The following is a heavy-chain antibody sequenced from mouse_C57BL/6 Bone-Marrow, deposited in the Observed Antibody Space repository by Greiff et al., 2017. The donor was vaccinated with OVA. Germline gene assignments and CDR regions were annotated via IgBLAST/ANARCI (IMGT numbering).Heavy chain of an antibody. CDR2: IDPSDSYT. J-gene: IGHJ4*01. Sequence: QVQLQQPGAELVMPGASVKLSCKASGYTFTSYWMHWVKQRPGQGLEWIGEIDPSDSYTNYNQKFKGKSTLTVDKSSSTAYMQLSSLTSEDSAVYYCARRGLRRYYAMDYWGQGTSVTVSS. CDR1: GYTFTSYW. CDR3: ARRGLRRYYAMDY. V-gene: IGHV1-69*01. D-gene: IGHD2-4*01.